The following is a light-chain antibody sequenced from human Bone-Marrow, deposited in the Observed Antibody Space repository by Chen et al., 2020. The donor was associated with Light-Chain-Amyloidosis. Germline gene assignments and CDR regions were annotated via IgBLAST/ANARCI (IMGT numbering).Light chain of an antibody. Sequence: EIVMTQSPATLSVSPGERATLSCRASQSVSRNLAWHQQKPGQAPRLLIYGASTRATGLPARFSGSGSGTEFTLTISSLESEDFAVYYCQQYNNWPPWTFGQGTKVEIK. CDR3: QQYNNWPPWT. J-gene: IGKJ1*01. CDR1: QSVSRN. CDR2: GAS. V-gene: IGKV3-15*01.